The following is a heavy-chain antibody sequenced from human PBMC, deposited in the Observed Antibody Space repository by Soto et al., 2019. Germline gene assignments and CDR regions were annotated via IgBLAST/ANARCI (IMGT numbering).Heavy chain of an antibody. CDR3: ARDFSWAFDY. J-gene: IGHJ4*02. CDR2: TYYRSKWYN. CDR1: GVSVSGNSAA. Sequence: PSQTLSLTCVISGVSVSGNSAAWNWIRQTPSRGLEWLGRTYYRSKWYNDYAVSVKSRITINADTSKNQFSLQLNSVTPEDTAVYYCARDFSWAFDYWGQGTLVTVSS. V-gene: IGHV6-1*01. D-gene: IGHD7-27*01.